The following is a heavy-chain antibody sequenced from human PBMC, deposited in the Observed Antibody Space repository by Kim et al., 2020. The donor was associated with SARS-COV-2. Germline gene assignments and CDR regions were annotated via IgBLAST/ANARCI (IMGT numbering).Heavy chain of an antibody. CDR3: AKVTDGAGGFSQ. Sequence: GGSLRLSCSASGFTFSNYAMSWVRQAPGKGLEWVSAINGGGNRTYYADSVRGLFTISRDNLKNTLYLQMTGLRVQDTALYYCAKVTDGAGGFSQWGQGTL. D-gene: IGHD3-10*01. J-gene: IGHJ1*01. CDR2: INGGGNRT. V-gene: IGHV3-23*01. CDR1: GFTFSNYA.